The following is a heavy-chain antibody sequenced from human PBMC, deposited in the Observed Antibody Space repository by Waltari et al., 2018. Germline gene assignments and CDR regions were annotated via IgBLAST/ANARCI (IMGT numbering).Heavy chain of an antibody. CDR2: INTKSGGT. D-gene: IGHD5-12*01. CDR1: GFTFTDFY. Sequence: QVQLVQSGAEVKKPGASVTVSCTTSGFTFTDFYIHWVRQAPGQGLEWMGGINTKSGGTDYTQNFQGRVTMTRDTSISTVYMELTRLISDDTAVYYCAKNIVTGPNSDSWGQGTLVTVSS. CDR3: AKNIVTGPNSDS. V-gene: IGHV1-2*02. J-gene: IGHJ4*02.